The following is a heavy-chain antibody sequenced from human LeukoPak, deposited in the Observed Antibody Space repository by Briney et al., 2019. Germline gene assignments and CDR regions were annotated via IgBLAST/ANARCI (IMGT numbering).Heavy chain of an antibody. J-gene: IGHJ5*02. Sequence: GGSLRLSCAASGFTFSSYSMNWVRQAPGKGLEWVSSISSSSSYIYYADSVRGRFTISRDNAKNALYLQMNSLRAEDTAVYSCARGADGVSSNSRGWFDPWGQGTLVTVSS. V-gene: IGHV3-21*01. CDR3: ARGADGVSSNSRGWFDP. CDR1: GFTFSSYS. CDR2: ISSSSSYI. D-gene: IGHD2-15*01.